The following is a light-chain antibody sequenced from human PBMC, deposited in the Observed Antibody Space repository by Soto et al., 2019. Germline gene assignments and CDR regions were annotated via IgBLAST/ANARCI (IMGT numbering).Light chain of an antibody. Sequence: QSVLTQPPSVSGAPGQRVTISCTGNSSNIGAGYDVHWYHQLPGTAPKLLIYGNNNRPSGVPDRFSGSKSGTSASLAITGLHSDDEADYYCQSYDSRLSGYVFGSGTKLTVL. CDR2: GNN. J-gene: IGLJ1*01. V-gene: IGLV1-40*01. CDR1: SSNIGAGYD. CDR3: QSYDSRLSGYV.